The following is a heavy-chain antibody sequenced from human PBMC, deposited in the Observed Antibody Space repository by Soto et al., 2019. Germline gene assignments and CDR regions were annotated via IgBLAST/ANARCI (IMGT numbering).Heavy chain of an antibody. V-gene: IGHV1-58*02. CDR2: IVVGSGNT. J-gene: IGHJ4*02. CDR3: AAVSGYCSSTSCPYFDY. D-gene: IGHD2-2*01. Sequence: QMQLVQSGPEVKKPGTSVKVSCEASGFTFTSSAMQWVRQARGQRLEWIGWIVVGSGNTNYAQKFQERVTITRDMSTSTAYMELSSLRSEDTAVYYCAAVSGYCSSTSCPYFDYWGQGTLVTVSS. CDR1: GFTFTSSA.